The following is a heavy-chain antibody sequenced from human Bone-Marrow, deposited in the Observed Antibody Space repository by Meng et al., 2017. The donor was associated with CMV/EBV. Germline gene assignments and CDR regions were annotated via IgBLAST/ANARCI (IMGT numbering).Heavy chain of an antibody. CDR3: AVNYNILTGYVTGFDY. CDR1: RGTFSHYG. D-gene: IGHD3-9*01. J-gene: IGHJ4*02. V-gene: IGHV1-69*05. Sequence: SVKVSCKASRGTFSHYGFTWVRQAPGQGLEFMGGIIPIYSTPNYAQKFRGRVTISTDESTSTAYMELNRLKSEDTAMYYCAVNYNILTGYVTGFDYWGQGTLVTVSS. CDR2: IIPIYSTP.